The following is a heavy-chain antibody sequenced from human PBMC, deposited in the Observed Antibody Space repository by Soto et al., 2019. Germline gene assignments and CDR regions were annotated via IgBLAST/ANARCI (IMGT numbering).Heavy chain of an antibody. D-gene: IGHD6-13*01. J-gene: IGHJ5*01. CDR2: IYYSGST. Sequence: SETLSLTCVVSGYSVRSSNWWAWIRQPPGKGLEWIGYIYYSGSTYYNPSLQSRVTMSVDTSKSQFSLSLSSVTAVDTAVYYCAKKQPGYGWFGSWGQGALVTGSS. V-gene: IGHV4-28*01. CDR1: GYSVRSSNW. CDR3: AKKQPGYGWFGS.